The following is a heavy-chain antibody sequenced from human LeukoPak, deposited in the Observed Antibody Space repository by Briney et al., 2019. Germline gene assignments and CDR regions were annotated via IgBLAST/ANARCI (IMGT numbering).Heavy chain of an antibody. CDR3: ARDPSSLRDSFDS. Sequence: PGGSLRLSCAASGFTFSSYWMNWVRQAPGKGLQWVANIKEDGSEKYYVDSVKGRFTISRDNAKNSLYLQMNSLRAEDTAVYYCARDPSSLRDSFDSWGQGTLVTVSS. CDR1: GFTFSSYW. V-gene: IGHV3-7*01. J-gene: IGHJ4*02. CDR2: IKEDGSEK.